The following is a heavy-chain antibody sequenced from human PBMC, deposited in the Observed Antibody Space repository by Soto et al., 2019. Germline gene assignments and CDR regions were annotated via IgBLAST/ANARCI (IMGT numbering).Heavy chain of an antibody. CDR2: THYSGRT. D-gene: IGHD1-26*01. V-gene: IGHV4-59*12. Sequence: SETLSLTCSVSNGSISGFYWTWIWQPPGKILEWIGYTHYSGRTDYNPSLTSRATMSVDTSKNQFSLNLKSITAADTAVYYCVRVGVGIGNHFDSWGRGTLVTVSS. CDR1: NGSISGFY. CDR3: VRVGVGIGNHFDS. J-gene: IGHJ4*02.